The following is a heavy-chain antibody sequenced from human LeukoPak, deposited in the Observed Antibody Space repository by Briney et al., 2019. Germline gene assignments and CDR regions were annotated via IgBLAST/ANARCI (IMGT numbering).Heavy chain of an antibody. V-gene: IGHV3-66*01. CDR3: AKSYYYHSGSFDY. CDR2: IYSGGTT. Sequence: PGGSLRLSCAASGFTVSSNYMSWVRQAPGKGLEWVSVIYSGGTTYYADSVKGRFTISRDNSKNTLHLQMNSLRAEDTAVYYCAKSYYYHSGSFDYWGQGTLVTVSS. J-gene: IGHJ4*02. CDR1: GFTVSSNY. D-gene: IGHD3-10*01.